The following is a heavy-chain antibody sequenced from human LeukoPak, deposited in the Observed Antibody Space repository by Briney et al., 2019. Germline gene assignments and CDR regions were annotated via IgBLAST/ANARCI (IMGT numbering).Heavy chain of an antibody. D-gene: IGHD2-8*01. CDR3: ARALIGYYFDY. CDR2: VSNSGDYI. J-gene: IGHJ4*02. Sequence: PEGSLRLSCVASGFILSTSEMNWVRQAPGRGLEWVSSVSNSGDYIHYADSVKGRFTISRDNSKNSLYLQMNSLRAEDTAVYYCARALIGYYFDYWGQGTLVTVSS. CDR1: GFILSTSE. V-gene: IGHV3-21*06.